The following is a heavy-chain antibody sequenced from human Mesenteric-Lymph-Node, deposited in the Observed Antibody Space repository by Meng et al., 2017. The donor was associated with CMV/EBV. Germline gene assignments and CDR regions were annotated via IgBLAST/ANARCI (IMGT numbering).Heavy chain of an antibody. Sequence: ASVKVSCKASGYTFTSYDINWVRQATGQGLEWMGWMNPNSGNTGYAQKFQGRVTMTRDTSTSTVYMELSSLRSEDTAVYYCARDQTLVATIRVHYYYYGMDVWGQGTTVTVSS. V-gene: IGHV1-8*01. J-gene: IGHJ6*02. CDR3: ARDQTLVATIRVHYYYYGMDV. CDR2: MNPNSGNT. CDR1: GYTFTSYD. D-gene: IGHD5-12*01.